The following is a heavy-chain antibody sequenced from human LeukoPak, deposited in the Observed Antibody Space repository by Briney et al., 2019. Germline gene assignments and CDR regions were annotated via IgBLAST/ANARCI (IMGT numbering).Heavy chain of an antibody. D-gene: IGHD3-22*01. V-gene: IGHV3-66*01. CDR3: ATRYYDSSGYYYAAFDY. CDR1: GITVSSNY. CDR2: IYSGGST. Sequence: GGSLRLSCAASGITVSSNYMSWVRQAPGKGLEWVSVIYSGGSTYYADSVKGRFTISRDNSKNTLYLQMNSLRAEDTAVYYCATRYYDSSGYYYAAFDYWGQGTLVTVSS. J-gene: IGHJ4*02.